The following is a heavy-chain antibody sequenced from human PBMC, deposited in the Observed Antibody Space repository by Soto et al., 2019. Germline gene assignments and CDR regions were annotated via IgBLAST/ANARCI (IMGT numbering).Heavy chain of an antibody. CDR1: GFTFSSYA. J-gene: IGHJ3*02. D-gene: IGHD3-3*01. Sequence: HPGGSLRLSCAASGFTFSSYAMHWVRQAPGKGLEWVAVISYDGSNKYYADSVKGRFTISRDNSKNTLYLQMNSLRAEDTAVYYCARTSIPYDLFCAFDIWGQGTMVTVSS. CDR2: ISYDGSNK. CDR3: ARTSIPYDLFCAFDI. V-gene: IGHV3-30-3*01.